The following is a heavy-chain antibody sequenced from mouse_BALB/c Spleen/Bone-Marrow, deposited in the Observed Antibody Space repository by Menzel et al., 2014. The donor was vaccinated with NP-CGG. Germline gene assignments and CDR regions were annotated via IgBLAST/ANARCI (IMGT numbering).Heavy chain of an antibody. CDR1: GFTFTDYY. Sequence: EVMLVESGGGSVLPGGSLRLSCATSGFTFTDYYMSWVRQPPGKALEWLGFIRNKAKGYTTDYSASVKGRFTTSRDNSQRILYLQMNTLRAEDSATYYCARDENVGIYWYFDVWGAGTTVIVSS. J-gene: IGHJ1*01. V-gene: IGHV7-3*02. CDR2: IRNKAKGYTT. CDR3: ARDENVGIYWYFDV.